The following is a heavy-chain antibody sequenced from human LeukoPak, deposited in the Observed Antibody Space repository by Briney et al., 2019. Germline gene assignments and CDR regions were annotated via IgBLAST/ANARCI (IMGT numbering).Heavy chain of an antibody. CDR3: ARGRNTMVRGAIGAETRYYYSYYMDV. J-gene: IGHJ6*03. Sequence: SETLSLTCIVSGGSISSSNYYWGWIRQSPGRGLEWIGSIYHSGSTYYNPSLKSRVTISVDTSKNQFSLKLSSVTAADTAVYYCARGRNTMVRGAIGAETRYYYSYYMDVWGKGTTVTVSS. D-gene: IGHD3-10*01. V-gene: IGHV4-39*07. CDR2: IYHSGST. CDR1: GGSISSSNYY.